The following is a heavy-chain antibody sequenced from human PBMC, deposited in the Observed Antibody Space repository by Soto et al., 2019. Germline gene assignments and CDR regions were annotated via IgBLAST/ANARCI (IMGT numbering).Heavy chain of an antibody. J-gene: IGHJ6*02. Sequence: GESLKISCKGSGYSFTSYWIGWVRQMPGKGLEWMGIIYPGDSDTRYSPSFQGQVTISADTSISTAYLQWTSLKASDTAMYYCARSRRGAYSSGWYSPSGYYNYGIDVWGQGTKVSVSS. CDR2: IYPGDSDT. CDR3: ARSRRGAYSSGWYSPSGYYNYGIDV. D-gene: IGHD6-19*01. CDR1: GYSFTSYW. V-gene: IGHV5-51*01.